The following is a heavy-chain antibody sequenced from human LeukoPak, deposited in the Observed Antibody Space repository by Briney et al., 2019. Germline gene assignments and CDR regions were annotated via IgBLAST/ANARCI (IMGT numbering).Heavy chain of an antibody. V-gene: IGHV3-23*01. CDR2: ISGSGGST. D-gene: IGHD4-17*01. CDR1: GFTFSSYG. Sequence: PGGSLRLSCAASGFTFSSYGMSWVRQAPGKGLEWVSAISGSGGSTYYADSVKGRFTISRDNAKNSLYLQMNSLRAEDTAVYYCAISFYGDYERFDPWGQGTLVTVSS. CDR3: AISFYGDYERFDP. J-gene: IGHJ5*02.